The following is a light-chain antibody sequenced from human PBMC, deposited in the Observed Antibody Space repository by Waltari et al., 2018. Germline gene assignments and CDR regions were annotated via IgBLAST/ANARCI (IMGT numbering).Light chain of an antibody. CDR2: CAS. CDR1: ENINTN. Sequence: IQMMQSPDTLSVSPGETATLSCRASENINTNLAWYQHKPGQAPRLRIHCASTRADGIPARFSASGSGTDFTLSISGLQSEDLAIYYCQQYNNWPPLTFGGGTKVEI. CDR3: QQYNNWPPLT. J-gene: IGKJ4*01. V-gene: IGKV3D-15*01.